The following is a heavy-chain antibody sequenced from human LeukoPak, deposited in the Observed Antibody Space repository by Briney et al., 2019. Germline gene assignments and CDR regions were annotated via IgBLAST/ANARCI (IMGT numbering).Heavy chain of an antibody. CDR1: GGSISSYY. J-gene: IGHJ5*02. D-gene: IGHD6-19*01. V-gene: IGHV4-59*01. CDR3: ARDGYSSGWYFWFDP. Sequence: SETLSLTCTVSGGSISSYYWSWIRQPPGKGLEWVGDIYYSGSTNYNPSLKSRVTISVDTSKNQFSLKLSSVTAADTAVYYCARDGYSSGWYFWFDPWGQGTLVTVSS. CDR2: IYYSGST.